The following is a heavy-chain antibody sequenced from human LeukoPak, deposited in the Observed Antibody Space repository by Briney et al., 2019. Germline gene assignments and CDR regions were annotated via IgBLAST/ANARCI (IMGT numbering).Heavy chain of an antibody. V-gene: IGHV3-43*01. J-gene: IGHJ6*03. CDR1: GFTFDDYT. D-gene: IGHD6-6*01. Sequence: PGGSLRLSCAASGFTFDDYTMHWVRQAPGKGLEWVSLISWDAGRTYYADSVKGRFTISRDNSKNSLYLQMNSLRPGDSGLYYCAKEVAARKYYYFMDVWGKGTTVTVSS. CDR3: AKEVAARKYYYFMDV. CDR2: ISWDAGRT.